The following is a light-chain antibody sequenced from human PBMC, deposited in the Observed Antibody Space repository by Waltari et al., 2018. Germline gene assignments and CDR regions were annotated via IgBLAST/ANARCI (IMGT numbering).Light chain of an antibody. CDR3: SSYTSDYTYV. J-gene: IGLJ1*01. CDR2: NVS. V-gene: IGLV2-14*03. Sequence: QSALTQPASVSGSPGQSITISCPGPSSDVGGFYFVSWYQQHPAKAPKLIISNVSRRPSGVSYRFSGSKSGNRASLTISGLQAEDEATYYCSSYTSDYTYVFGTGTEVTVV. CDR1: SSDVGGFYF.